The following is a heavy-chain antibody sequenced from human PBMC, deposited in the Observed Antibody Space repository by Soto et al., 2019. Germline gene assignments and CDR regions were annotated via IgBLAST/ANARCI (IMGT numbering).Heavy chain of an antibody. CDR3: ASHYDMWSGYLSPVDY. Sequence: PGGSLRLSCAASGFTFDDYAMHWIRQAPGKGLEWISYIDTSGTKIYYADSVKGRFTITRDNAKNSLYLEMNSLRDEDTAVYYCASHYDMWSGYLSPVDYWGQGTLVTVSS. D-gene: IGHD3-3*01. J-gene: IGHJ4*02. CDR2: IDTSGTKI. CDR1: GFTFDDYA. V-gene: IGHV3-11*01.